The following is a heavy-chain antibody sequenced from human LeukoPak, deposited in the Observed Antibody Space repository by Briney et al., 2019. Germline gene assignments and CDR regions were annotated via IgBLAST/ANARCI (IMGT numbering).Heavy chain of an antibody. Sequence: GGSLRLSCAASGFTFSSYAMHWIRQAPGKGLEYVSAISSNGGSTYYANSVKGRFTISRDNSKNTLYLQMGSLRAEDMAVYYCARAEYCSGGSCTMSFWLDGMDVWGQGTAVTVSS. V-gene: IGHV3-64*01. CDR2: ISSNGGST. CDR1: GFTFSSYA. CDR3: ARAEYCSGGSCTMSFWLDGMDV. D-gene: IGHD2-15*01. J-gene: IGHJ6*02.